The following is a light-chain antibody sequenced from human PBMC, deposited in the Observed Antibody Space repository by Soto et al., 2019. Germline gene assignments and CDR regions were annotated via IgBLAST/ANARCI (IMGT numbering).Light chain of an antibody. Sequence: EIVLTQSPATLPLSPGERATLSCRARQSVSSYLAWYQQKPGQAPRLLIYDASNRATGIPARFSGSGSGTDFTLTISSLEPEDFAVYYCQQRSRTFGQGTKVEIK. CDR2: DAS. J-gene: IGKJ1*01. CDR3: QQRSRT. V-gene: IGKV3-11*01. CDR1: QSVSSY.